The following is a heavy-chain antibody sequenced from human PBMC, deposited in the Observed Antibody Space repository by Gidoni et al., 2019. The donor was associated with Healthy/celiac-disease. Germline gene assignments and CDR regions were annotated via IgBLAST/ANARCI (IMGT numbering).Heavy chain of an antibody. Sequence: QVQLVHSGDEVKKPGSSVKVSCKVAGGTFSSYTISWVRQAPGQGLEWMGRIIPILGIANYAQKFQARVTITADKSTSTAYMELSSLRSEDTALYYCARDLGGYNSNYWGQGTLVTVSS. CDR3: ARDLGGYNSNY. V-gene: IGHV1-69*04. D-gene: IGHD5-12*01. CDR2: IIPILGIA. CDR1: GGTFSSYT. J-gene: IGHJ4*02.